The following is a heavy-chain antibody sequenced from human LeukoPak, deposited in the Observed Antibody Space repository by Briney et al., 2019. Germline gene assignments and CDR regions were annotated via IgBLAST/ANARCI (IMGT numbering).Heavy chain of an antibody. D-gene: IGHD3-22*01. J-gene: IGHJ4*02. CDR3: ARARPIKYYYDSSGYPTKYFDY. V-gene: IGHV4-34*01. Sequence: PSETLSLTCAVYGGSFSGYYWSWIRQPPGKGLEWIGEINHSGSTNSNPSLKSRVTISVDTSKNQFSLKLSSVTAADTAVYYCARARPIKYYYDSSGYPTKYFDYWGQGTLVTVSS. CDR2: INHSGST. CDR1: GGSFSGYY.